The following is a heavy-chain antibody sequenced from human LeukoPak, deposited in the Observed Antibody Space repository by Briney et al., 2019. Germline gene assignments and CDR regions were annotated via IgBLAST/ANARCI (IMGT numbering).Heavy chain of an antibody. CDR3: AKPTSSSRRGWYSDMDY. J-gene: IGHJ4*02. D-gene: IGHD6-19*01. CDR2: IRYDGSNK. CDR1: GFTFSSYG. Sequence: GGSLRLSCAASGFTFSSYGMHWVRQAPGKGLEWVAFIRYDGSNKYYADSVKGRFTISRDNSKNTLYLQMNSLRAEDTAVYYCAKPTSSSRRGWYSDMDYWGQGTLVTVSS. V-gene: IGHV3-30*02.